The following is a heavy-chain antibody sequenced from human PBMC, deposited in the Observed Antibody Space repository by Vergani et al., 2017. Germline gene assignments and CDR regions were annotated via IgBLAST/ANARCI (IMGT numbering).Heavy chain of an antibody. CDR2: ITGSSDKI. J-gene: IGHJ4*02. CDR3: ARHGGSGWSLDY. V-gene: IGHV3-23*01. D-gene: IGHD6-19*01. CDR1: GFTFSIYA. Sequence: EVQLLESGGGLIQPGGSLRVSCAASGFTFSIYAMSWVRQAPGKGLEWVSTITGSSDKIYYADSVKGRFSISRDNSKNTLYLQMNSLRAEDTAVYYCARHGGSGWSLDYWGQGTLVTVSS.